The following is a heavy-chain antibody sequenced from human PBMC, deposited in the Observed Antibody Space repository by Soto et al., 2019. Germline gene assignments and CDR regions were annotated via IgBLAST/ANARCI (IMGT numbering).Heavy chain of an antibody. CDR1: NFSISSGYY. J-gene: IGHJ4*02. V-gene: IGHV4-38-2*01. Sequence: SETLSLTCVVSNFSISSGYYWGWIRQSPGKGLEWIASIYRSGTTSYNPSLKSRVTIPVDPSKNQFSLMLTAVTAADTAVYYCARTHSGSYYSVFNYWGRGSLVTVSS. CDR3: ARTHSGSYYSVFNY. CDR2: IYRSGTT. D-gene: IGHD1-26*01.